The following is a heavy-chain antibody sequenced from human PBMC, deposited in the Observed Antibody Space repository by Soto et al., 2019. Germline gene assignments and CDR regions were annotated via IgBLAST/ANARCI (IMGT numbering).Heavy chain of an antibody. CDR3: ARKDYYGAGIYYFDH. CDR1: GYTSTAYP. Sequence: ASVKVSCKASGYTSTAYPMHWVRQAPGQRLEWMGWINVANGDTGYSQKFQGRVTVTRDTSASTVYMELSSLTSEDTAVYYCARKDYYGAGIYYFDHSGQGTLVTVSS. V-gene: IGHV1-3*01. CDR2: INVANGDT. J-gene: IGHJ4*02. D-gene: IGHD3-10*01.